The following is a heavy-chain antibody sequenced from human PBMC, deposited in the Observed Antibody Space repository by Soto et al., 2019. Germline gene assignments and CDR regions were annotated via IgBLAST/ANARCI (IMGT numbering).Heavy chain of an antibody. J-gene: IGHJ1*01. CDR1: GYTFTSYD. CDR2: ISAYNGNT. Sequence: QVQLVQSGAEVKKPGASVKVSCKASGYTFTSYDISWVRQAPGQGLEWMGWISAYNGNTNYAQKLQGRVTMTTDTSTSTAYMELRSLRSDDTAVYYCARDLDILTGTHLEYFQHWGQGTLVTVSS. V-gene: IGHV1-18*01. CDR3: ARDLDILTGTHLEYFQH. D-gene: IGHD3-9*01.